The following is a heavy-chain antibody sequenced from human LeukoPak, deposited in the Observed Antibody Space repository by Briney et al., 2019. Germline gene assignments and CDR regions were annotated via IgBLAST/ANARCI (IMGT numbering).Heavy chain of an antibody. CDR3: ARGYSLVGDNAPFDY. Sequence: PSETLSLTCAVYGGSFSGYYWSWIRQPPGKGLEWIGEINHSGSTNYNPSLKSRVTISVDTSKNQFSLKLSSVTAADTAVYYCARGYSLVGDNAPFDYWGQGTLVTVSS. CDR1: GGSFSGYY. J-gene: IGHJ4*02. V-gene: IGHV4-34*01. D-gene: IGHD1-26*01. CDR2: INHSGST.